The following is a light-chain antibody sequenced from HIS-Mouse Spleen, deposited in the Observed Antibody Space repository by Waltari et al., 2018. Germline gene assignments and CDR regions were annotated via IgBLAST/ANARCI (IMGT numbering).Light chain of an antibody. V-gene: IGLV1-47*01. CDR3: AAWDDSLSGPV. J-gene: IGLJ3*02. CDR1: SSNIGSNY. Sequence: QYVVTQHASASGSPGQRVNLSCFGRSSNIGSNYVELYQQLPGTAPKHLIYRNNQRPSGVPDLFSGSKSDTSASLAISGLRSEDEADYYCAAWDDSLSGPVFGGGTKLTVL. CDR2: RNN.